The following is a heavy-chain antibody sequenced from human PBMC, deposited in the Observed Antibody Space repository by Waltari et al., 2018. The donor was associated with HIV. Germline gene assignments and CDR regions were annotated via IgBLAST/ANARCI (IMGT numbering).Heavy chain of an antibody. Sequence: QVLLVQSGAAVKKPGASVKVYCKSSGYTFTSSDINCARQATGQGLEWVGWMNPNSGNAGYAQKFQGRVTMTRNTSITTAYMELSSLRSEDTAVYYCARGITRASGNNFDSWGQGTLVTVSS. CDR3: ARGITRASGNNFDS. V-gene: IGHV1-8*01. CDR2: MNPNSGNA. J-gene: IGHJ4*02. D-gene: IGHD3-10*01. CDR1: GYTFTSSD.